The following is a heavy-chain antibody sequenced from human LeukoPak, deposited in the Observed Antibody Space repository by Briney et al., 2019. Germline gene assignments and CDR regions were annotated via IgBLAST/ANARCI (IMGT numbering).Heavy chain of an antibody. V-gene: IGHV4-59*08. J-gene: IGHJ4*02. Sequence: PSDTLSLTCTDSGASMNNYYWSWIRQSPEKGLEWLGFVFSRGTTNLNPSFKSRLIMSIDTSKNQFSLRLSSVTAADTAVYFCARSWAAKWELPGQFDSWGQGRLVSVSS. CDR3: ARSWAAKWELPGQFDS. CDR2: VFSRGTT. D-gene: IGHD1-26*01. CDR1: GASMNNYY.